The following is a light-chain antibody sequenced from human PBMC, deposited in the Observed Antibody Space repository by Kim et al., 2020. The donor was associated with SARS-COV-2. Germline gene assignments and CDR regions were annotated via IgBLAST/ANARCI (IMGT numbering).Light chain of an antibody. CDR3: QAWDSSTYV. CDR1: KLGDKY. J-gene: IGLJ1*01. CDR2: QDS. Sequence: PGQPASHNCSGDKLGDKYACWYQQKPGQSPVLVIYQDSKRPSGIPERFSGSNSGNTATLTISGTQAMDEADYYCQAWDSSTYVFGTGTQLTVL. V-gene: IGLV3-1*01.